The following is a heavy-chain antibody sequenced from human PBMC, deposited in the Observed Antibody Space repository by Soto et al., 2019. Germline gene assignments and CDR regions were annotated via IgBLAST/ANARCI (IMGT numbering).Heavy chain of an antibody. CDR1: GFTFRDYG. V-gene: IGHV3-30*18. Sequence: QVQLVESGGGVVQPGGSLRLSCTGSGFTFRDYGMHWVRQTPGKGLERVGGISFEGRNEYYADSVKGRFTISRDNSKNKVWMHMSSLRAEDTAVYYCAKDCSPPYCRGGTFPSTTGYWGQGTLVTVSS. CDR3: AKDCSPPYCRGGTFPSTTGY. CDR2: ISFEGRNE. D-gene: IGHD2-15*01. J-gene: IGHJ4*02.